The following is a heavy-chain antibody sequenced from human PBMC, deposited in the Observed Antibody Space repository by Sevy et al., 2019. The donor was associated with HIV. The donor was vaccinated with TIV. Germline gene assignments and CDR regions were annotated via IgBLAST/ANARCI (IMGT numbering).Heavy chain of an antibody. CDR1: GGSISSSSIY. J-gene: IGHJ6*02. CDR3: ARHFYSNGMDV. Sequence: SETLSLTCTVSGGSISSSSIYWGWFRQSPGKGLDYIVSIFHSGDTYYNPSLKSRVTISVDTSKNQFSLKMTSVTAADTAVYYCARHFYSNGMDVWGQGTTVTVSS. D-gene: IGHD1-26*01. V-gene: IGHV4-39*01. CDR2: IFHSGDT.